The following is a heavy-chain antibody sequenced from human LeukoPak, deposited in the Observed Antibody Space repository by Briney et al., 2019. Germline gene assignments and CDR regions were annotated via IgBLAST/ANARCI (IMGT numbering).Heavy chain of an antibody. D-gene: IGHD3-22*01. CDR3: AKDYYDSSGYHGSAGYFDY. CDR1: GFSINSYG. Sequence: GRSLRLSCTASGFSINSYGMHWVRQAPGKGLEWLAVIWYDGSNENYADSVKGRFTISRDNSKNTLYLQMNSLRAEDTAVYYCAKDYYDSSGYHGSAGYFDYWGQGALVTVSS. V-gene: IGHV3-33*06. CDR2: IWYDGSNE. J-gene: IGHJ4*02.